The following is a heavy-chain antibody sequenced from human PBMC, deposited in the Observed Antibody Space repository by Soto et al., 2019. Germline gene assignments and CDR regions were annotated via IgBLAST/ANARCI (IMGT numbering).Heavy chain of an antibody. V-gene: IGHV1-69*01. CDR3: AREGVDTAMAEYRSDAFDS. D-gene: IGHD5-18*01. Sequence: QVQLVQSGAEVKKPGSSVKVSCKASGGTFSSYAISWVRQAPGQGLEWMGGIIPIFGTANYAQKFQGRVTITADESTSTAYMELSSLRSEDTAVYYCAREGVDTAMAEYRSDAFDSGGQGTMVTVSS. CDR1: GGTFSSYA. CDR2: IIPIFGTA. J-gene: IGHJ3*02.